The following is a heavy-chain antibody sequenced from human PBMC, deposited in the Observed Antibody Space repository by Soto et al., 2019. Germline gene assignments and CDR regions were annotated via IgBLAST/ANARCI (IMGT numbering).Heavy chain of an antibody. J-gene: IGHJ4*02. Sequence: SETLSLTCTVSGGSISSGDYYWSWIRQPPGKGLEWIGYIYYSGSAYYNPSLKSRVTISVDTSKNQFSLKLSSVTAADTAVYYCARRGSGSYSDYWGQGTLVTSPQ. CDR2: IYYSGSA. D-gene: IGHD3-10*01. CDR1: GGSISSGDYY. CDR3: ARRGSGSYSDY. V-gene: IGHV4-30-4*01.